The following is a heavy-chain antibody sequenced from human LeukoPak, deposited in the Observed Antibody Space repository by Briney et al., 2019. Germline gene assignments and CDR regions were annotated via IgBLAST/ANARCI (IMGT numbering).Heavy chain of an antibody. D-gene: IGHD6-13*01. CDR3: AKASPSDVRVYDY. CDR2: ISGGGGST. Sequence: PGGSLRLSCAASGSTFSSYAMSWVRQAPGKGLEWVSAISGGGGSTYYADSVRGRFTISRDNSRNTLCLQMNSLRAEDTAVYYCAKASPSDVRVYDYWGQGTLVTVSS. J-gene: IGHJ4*02. V-gene: IGHV3-23*01. CDR1: GSTFSSYA.